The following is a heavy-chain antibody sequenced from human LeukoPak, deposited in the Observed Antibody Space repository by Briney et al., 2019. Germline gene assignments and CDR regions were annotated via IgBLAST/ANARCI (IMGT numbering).Heavy chain of an antibody. V-gene: IGHV3-66*01. J-gene: IGHJ4*02. D-gene: IGHD3-10*01. CDR3: AKVQKGYYGSGTYEDYFDY. CDR2: IYSGGST. CDR1: GFTVISNY. Sequence: GGSLRLSCGASGFTVISNYMSWVRQAPGKGLEWVSVIYSGGSTYYADFVKGRFTISRDNSKNTLYLQMNSLRAEDTAVYYCAKVQKGYYGSGTYEDYFDYWGQGTLVTVSS.